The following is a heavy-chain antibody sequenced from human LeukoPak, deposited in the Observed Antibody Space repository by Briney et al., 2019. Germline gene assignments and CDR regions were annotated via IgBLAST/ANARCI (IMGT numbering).Heavy chain of an antibody. V-gene: IGHV3-66*01. CDR3: ARVSQGVYFDY. J-gene: IGHJ4*02. CDR1: GFTFSSYV. Sequence: GGSLRLSCAASGFTFSSYVMSWVRQAPGKGLEWVSVIYSGGSTYYADSVKGRFTISRDNSKNTLYLQMNSLRAEDTAVYYCARVSQGVYFDYWGQGTLVTVSS. CDR2: IYSGGST.